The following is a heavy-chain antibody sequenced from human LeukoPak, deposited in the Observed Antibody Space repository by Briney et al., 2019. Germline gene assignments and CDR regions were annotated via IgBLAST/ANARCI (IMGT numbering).Heavy chain of an antibody. D-gene: IGHD4-17*01. J-gene: IGHJ4*02. CDR2: IYYSGST. CDR3: ARLTVTTCYFDY. Sequence: SETLSLTCTVSGGSISSYYWSWIRQPPGKGLEWIGYIYYSGSTNYNPSLKSRVTISVDTSKNQFSLKLSSVTAADTAVYYCARLTVTTCYFDYWGQGTLVTVSS. CDR1: GGSISSYY. V-gene: IGHV4-59*08.